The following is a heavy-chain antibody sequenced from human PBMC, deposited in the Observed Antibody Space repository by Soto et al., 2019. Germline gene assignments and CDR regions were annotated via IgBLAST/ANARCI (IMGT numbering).Heavy chain of an antibody. J-gene: IGHJ6*03. V-gene: IGHV3-23*01. CDR3: AKDGASDYYYYYMDV. Sequence: EVQLLESGGGLVQPGGSLRLSCAASGFTFSNHAMTWVRQAPGKGLEWVSTVSAGGGDTYIAASVRGRFTISGDNSKDTLYLQMNSLRPEDTAVYFCAKDGASDYYYYYMDVWGKGTTVTVSS. D-gene: IGHD3-10*01. CDR2: VSAGGGDT. CDR1: GFTFSNHA.